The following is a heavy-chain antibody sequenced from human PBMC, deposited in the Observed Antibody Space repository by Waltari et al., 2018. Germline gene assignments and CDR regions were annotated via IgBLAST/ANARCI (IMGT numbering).Heavy chain of an antibody. CDR2: SRSKTDGGTI. CDR1: GFAFNYAW. V-gene: IGHV3-15*01. Sequence: EVQLVESGGGLVKPGGSLRLSCAAAGFAFNYAWMSGVRQAPGKELEWVGRSRSKTDGGTIDYAAPVKDRFSISRDDSKNTLYLQMNSLEIEDTAVYYCTRRYCSSTTCINAFDIWGQGTVVTVSS. CDR3: TRRYCSSTTCINAFDI. J-gene: IGHJ3*02. D-gene: IGHD2-2*01.